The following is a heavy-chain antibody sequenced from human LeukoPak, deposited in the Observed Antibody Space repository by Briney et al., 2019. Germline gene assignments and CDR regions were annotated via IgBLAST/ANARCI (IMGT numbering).Heavy chain of an antibody. D-gene: IGHD3-9*01. J-gene: IGHJ4*02. CDR2: ISSSSSTI. CDR1: GFTFSSYS. Sequence: GGSLRLSCAASGFTFSSYSMNWVRQAPGKGLEWVSYISSSSSTIYYADSVKGRFTTSRDNAKNSLYLQMNSLRAEDTAVYYCARGRGGDFDWLSPTYYFDYWGQGTLVTVSS. V-gene: IGHV3-48*01. CDR3: ARGRGGDFDWLSPTYYFDY.